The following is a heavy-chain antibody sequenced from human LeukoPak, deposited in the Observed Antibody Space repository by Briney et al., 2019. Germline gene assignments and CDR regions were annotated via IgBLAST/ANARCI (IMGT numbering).Heavy chain of an antibody. Sequence: PGGSLRLSCAASGFTVSSNYMSWVRQAPGKGLEWVSSISSSNSYIYYADSVKGRFTISRDNAKNSLYLHMNSLRAEDTAVYYCARSSGTYFPFEYWGQGTLVTVSS. J-gene: IGHJ4*02. CDR1: GFTVSSNY. V-gene: IGHV3-21*01. D-gene: IGHD1-26*01. CDR2: ISSSNSYI. CDR3: ARSSGTYFPFEY.